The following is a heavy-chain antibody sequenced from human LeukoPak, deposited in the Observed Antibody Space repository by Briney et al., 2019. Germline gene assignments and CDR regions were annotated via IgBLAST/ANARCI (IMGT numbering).Heavy chain of an antibody. CDR2: ISAYNGNT. CDR1: GYSENFYG. D-gene: IGHD3-10*01. CDR3: AKYYYYGSGSYYKYYYYYMDV. V-gene: IGHV1-18*01. J-gene: IGHJ6*03. Sequence: ASVKVSCKTSGYSENFYGITWVRQVAGQGLEWMGWISAYNGNTNYAQKLQGRVTMTTDTSTSTAYMELRSLRSDDTAVYYCAKYYYYGSGSYYKYYYYYMDVWGKGTTVTISS.